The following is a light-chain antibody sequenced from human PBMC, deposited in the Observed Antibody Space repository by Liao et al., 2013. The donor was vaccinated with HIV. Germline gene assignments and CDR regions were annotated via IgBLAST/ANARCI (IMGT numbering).Light chain of an antibody. CDR1: NIGSKT. J-gene: IGLJ2*01. CDR3: QVWDSSSDHVV. V-gene: IGLV3-21*01. Sequence: SYELTQPPSVSVAPGKTARMTCGGDNIGSKTVHWYQQRPGQAPVLVINYDESRPSGIPVRFSGSNSGNTATLTISRVEVGDEADYFCQVWDSSSDHVVFGGGTKLTVL. CDR2: YDE.